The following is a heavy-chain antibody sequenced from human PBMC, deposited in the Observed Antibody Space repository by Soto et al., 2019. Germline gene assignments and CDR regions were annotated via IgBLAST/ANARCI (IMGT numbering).Heavy chain of an antibody. CDR1: GFTFSSYD. CDR2: IGTAGDT. CDR3: ARATMVRGVIGLYYYYGMDV. Sequence: GGSLRLSCAASGFTFSSYDMHWVRQATGKGLEWVSAIGTAGDTYYPGSVRGRFTISRENAKNSLYLQMNSLRAGDTAVYYCARATMVRGVIGLYYYYGMDVWGQGTTVTVSS. V-gene: IGHV3-13*01. D-gene: IGHD3-10*01. J-gene: IGHJ6*02.